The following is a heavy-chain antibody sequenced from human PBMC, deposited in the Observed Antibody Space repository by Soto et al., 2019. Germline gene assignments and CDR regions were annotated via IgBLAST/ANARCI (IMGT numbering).Heavy chain of an antibody. CDR3: AKDLRGYSYGYTFDP. D-gene: IGHD5-18*01. CDR2: ISGSGGST. J-gene: IGHJ5*02. V-gene: IGHV3-23*01. CDR1: GFTFSSYA. Sequence: GGSLRLSCAASGFTFSSYAMSWVRQAPGKGLEWVSAISGSGGSTYYADSVKGRFTISRDNSKNTLYLQMNSLRAEDTAVYYCAKDLRGYSYGYTFDPWGQGTLVTVSS.